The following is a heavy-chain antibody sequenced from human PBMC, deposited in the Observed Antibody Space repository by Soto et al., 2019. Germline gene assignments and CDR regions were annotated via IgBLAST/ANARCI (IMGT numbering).Heavy chain of an antibody. D-gene: IGHD3-10*01. CDR2: IYHSGST. CDR3: AMLTMVRGAPGWFDP. CDR1: GGSISSGGYS. J-gene: IGHJ5*02. Sequence: SETLSLTCAVSGGSISSGGYSWSWIRQPPGKGLEWIGYIYHSGSTYYNPSLKSRVTISVDRSKNQFSLKLSSVTAADTAVYYCAMLTMVRGAPGWFDPWGQGTLVTVSS. V-gene: IGHV4-30-2*01.